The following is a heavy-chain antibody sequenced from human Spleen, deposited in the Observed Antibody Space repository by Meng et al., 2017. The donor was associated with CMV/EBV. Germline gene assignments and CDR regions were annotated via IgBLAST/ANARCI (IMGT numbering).Heavy chain of an antibody. CDR3: AKDTGRYCRSTSCQGYFDY. V-gene: IGHV3-33*06. Sequence: GGSLRLSCAASGFTFSTYAMRWVRQAPGKGLEWVAVIWYDGSNKYYSDSVKGRFTISRDNSKNTLYLQMNSLRAEDTAVYYCAKDTGRYCRSTSCQGYFDYWGQGTLVTVSS. CDR2: IWYDGSNK. J-gene: IGHJ4*02. D-gene: IGHD2-2*01. CDR1: GFTFSTYA.